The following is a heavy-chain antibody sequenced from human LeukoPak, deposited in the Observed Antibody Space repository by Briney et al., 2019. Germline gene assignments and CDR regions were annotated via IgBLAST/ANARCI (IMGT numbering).Heavy chain of an antibody. J-gene: IGHJ6*02. V-gene: IGHV5-51*01. Sequence: GESLKISCKGSGYSFTSYWIGWVRQMPGKGLEWMGIVYPGDSDTRYSPSFQGQVTISADKSISTAYLQWSSLKASDTAMYYCASASSSSFHYYYYYGMDVWGQGTTVTVSS. CDR1: GYSFTSYW. CDR2: VYPGDSDT. D-gene: IGHD6-6*01. CDR3: ASASSSSFHYYYYYGMDV.